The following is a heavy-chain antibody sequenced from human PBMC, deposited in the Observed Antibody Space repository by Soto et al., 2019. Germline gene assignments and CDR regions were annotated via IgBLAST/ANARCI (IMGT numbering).Heavy chain of an antibody. CDR3: ANAFSMMAPYGMDV. CDR1: AFSFRNYG. CDR2: MSYDGSME. V-gene: IGHV3-30*18. D-gene: IGHD3-16*01. J-gene: IGHJ6*02. Sequence: GGSLRLSCSVSAFSFRNYGMHWVRQAPGKGLEWVSMMSYDGSMEDYADSVKGRFTISRDNSKNTLYLQMNSLRVEDTALYYCANAFSMMAPYGMDVWGQGTTVTVSS.